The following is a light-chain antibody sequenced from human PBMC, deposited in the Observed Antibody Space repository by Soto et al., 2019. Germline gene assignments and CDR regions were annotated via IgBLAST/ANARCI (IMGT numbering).Light chain of an antibody. Sequence: QSALTQPASVSGSPGQSITISCTGTSSDVGGYNYVSWYQQHPGKAPKLMIYDVSNRPSGVSNRFSGSKSANTASLTISGLQAEDEADYYYSSYTGSSTYVVFGGGTKLTVL. CDR1: SSDVGGYNY. CDR3: SSYTGSSTYVV. CDR2: DVS. V-gene: IGLV2-14*01. J-gene: IGLJ2*01.